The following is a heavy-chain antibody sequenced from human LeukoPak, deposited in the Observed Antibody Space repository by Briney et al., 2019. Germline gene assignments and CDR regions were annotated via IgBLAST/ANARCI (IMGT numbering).Heavy chain of an antibody. CDR3: AKAPRGYSYGFQFFPDY. D-gene: IGHD5-18*01. V-gene: IGHV3-23*01. J-gene: IGHJ4*02. Sequence: PGGSLRLSCAASGFTFSSYGMSWVRQAPGKGLEWVWAISGSGGRTYYADSVKGRFPISRDNSKQPLYLQMNSLRAEATAVYYCAKAPRGYSYGFQFFPDYWGQGTLVTVSS. CDR2: ISGSGGRT. CDR1: GFTFSSYG.